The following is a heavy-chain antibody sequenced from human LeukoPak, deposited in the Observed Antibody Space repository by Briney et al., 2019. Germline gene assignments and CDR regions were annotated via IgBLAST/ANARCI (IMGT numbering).Heavy chain of an antibody. CDR1: GGSISSSSYY. D-gene: IGHD3-16*02. Sequence: SETLSLTCTVSGGSISSSSYYWGWIRQPPGKGLEWIGSIYYSGSTYYNPSLKSRVTISVDTSKDQFSLKLSSVTAADTAVYYCARLTNYYDYVWGSYRYQVFDYWGQGTLVTVSS. V-gene: IGHV4-39*01. J-gene: IGHJ4*02. CDR3: ARLTNYYDYVWGSYRYQVFDY. CDR2: IYYSGST.